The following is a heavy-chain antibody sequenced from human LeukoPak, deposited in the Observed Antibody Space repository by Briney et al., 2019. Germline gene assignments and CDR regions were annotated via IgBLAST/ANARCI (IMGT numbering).Heavy chain of an antibody. Sequence: GGSLRLSCAASGFTFSTFAMIWVRQPPGKGLEWVSSIFPGGGEIHYADSVRGRFTISRDNSKSTLSLQMDSLRAEDTAIYYCATYRQVLLPFESWGQGTLVTVS. D-gene: IGHD2-8*02. CDR2: IFPGGGEI. CDR3: ATYRQVLLPFES. J-gene: IGHJ4*02. CDR1: GFTFSTFA. V-gene: IGHV3-23*01.